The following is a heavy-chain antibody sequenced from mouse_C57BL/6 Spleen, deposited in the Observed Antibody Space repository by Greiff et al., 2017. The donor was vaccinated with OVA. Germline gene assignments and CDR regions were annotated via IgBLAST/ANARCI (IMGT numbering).Heavy chain of an antibody. CDR3: ARYDSSGDGDD. CDR2: ISRGSSTI. Sequence: EVLLVESGGGLVKPGGSLKLSCAASGFTFTDYGMHWVRQAPGKGLEWVAYISRGSSTIYYADTLKGRVTISRDNAKNTLFLQMSSLRSEDTAMDYCARYDSSGDGDDWGKGTTVTVSS. J-gene: IGHJ4*01. V-gene: IGHV5-17*01. D-gene: IGHD3-2*02. CDR1: GFTFTDYG.